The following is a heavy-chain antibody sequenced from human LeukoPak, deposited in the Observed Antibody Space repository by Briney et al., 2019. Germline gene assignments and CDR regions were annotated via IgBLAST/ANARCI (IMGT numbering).Heavy chain of an antibody. Sequence: GGSLRLSCAASGFTFSSYWMSWVRRAPGKGLEWVANIKQDGSEKYYVDSMKGRFTISRDNAKNSLYLQMNSLRAEDTAVYYCARDVLGGYCSGGSSYYYYYGMDVWGQGTTVTVSS. CDR3: ARDVLGGYCSGGSSYYYYYGMDV. V-gene: IGHV3-7*01. CDR2: IKQDGSEK. D-gene: IGHD2-15*01. J-gene: IGHJ6*02. CDR1: GFTFSSYW.